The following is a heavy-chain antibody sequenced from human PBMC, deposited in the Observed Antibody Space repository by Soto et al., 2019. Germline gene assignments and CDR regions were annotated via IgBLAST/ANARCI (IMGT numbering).Heavy chain of an antibody. J-gene: IGHJ6*02. D-gene: IGHD6-6*01. CDR3: AREQYSSSSYGLDV. CDR2: ISSSSSTI. Sequence: GGSLRLSCAASGFTFSSYSMNWVRQAPGKGLEWVSYISSSSSTIYYADSVKGRFTISRDNAKNSLYLQMNSLRDEDTAVYYCAREQYSSSSYGLDVWGQGTTVTVSS. CDR1: GFTFSSYS. V-gene: IGHV3-48*02.